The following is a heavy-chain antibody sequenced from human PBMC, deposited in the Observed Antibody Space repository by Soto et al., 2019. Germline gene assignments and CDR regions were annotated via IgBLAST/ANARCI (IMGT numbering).Heavy chain of an antibody. Sequence: QAQLEQSGAEVKKPGASVKVSCKSSGYTFSTSGISCVRQAPGHGLEWMGWISTYNGDENYAQRFHSKVTMTTDTSTSTTFMELRSLRSDDTAVYYCAREGPSPYYYYGMDAWGQGSTVTVSS. CDR1: GYTFSTSG. CDR2: ISTYNGDE. V-gene: IGHV1-18*01. CDR3: AREGPSPYYYYGMDA. J-gene: IGHJ6*02.